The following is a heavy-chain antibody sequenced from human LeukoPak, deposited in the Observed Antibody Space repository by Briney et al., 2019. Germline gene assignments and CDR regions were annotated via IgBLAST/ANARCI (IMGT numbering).Heavy chain of an antibody. CDR1: GGTFSSYA. Sequence: SVKVSCKASGGTFSSYAISWVRQAPGQGLEWMGGIIPIFGTANYAQKFQGRVTITAAESTSTAYMELSSLRSEDTAVYYCARDRPGGSGYDLDYWGQGTLVTVSS. D-gene: IGHD5-12*01. CDR3: ARDRPGGSGYDLDY. CDR2: IIPIFGTA. J-gene: IGHJ4*02. V-gene: IGHV1-69*01.